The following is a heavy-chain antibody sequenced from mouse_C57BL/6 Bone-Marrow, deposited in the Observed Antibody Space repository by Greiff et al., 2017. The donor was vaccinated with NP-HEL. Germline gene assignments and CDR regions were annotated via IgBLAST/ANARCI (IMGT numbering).Heavy chain of an antibody. CDR3: ARGRLVITTGYYFDY. Sequence: EVQRVESGPELVKPGASVKIPCKASGYTFTDYNMAWVKQSHGKSLEWIGDINPNNGGTIYNQKFKGKATLTVDKSSSTAYMELRSLTSEDTAVYYCARGRLVITTGYYFDYWGQGTTLTVSS. V-gene: IGHV1-18*01. D-gene: IGHD2-4*01. CDR2: INPNNGGT. CDR1: GYTFTDYN. J-gene: IGHJ2*01.